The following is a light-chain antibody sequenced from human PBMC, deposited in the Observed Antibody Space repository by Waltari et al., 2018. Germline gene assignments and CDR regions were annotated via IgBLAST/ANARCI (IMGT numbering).Light chain of an antibody. V-gene: IGLV3-21*02. CDR1: NIRSQN. CDR3: QVWDSTSDHHVI. J-gene: IGLJ2*01. Sequence: SYVLTQPRSLSVAPGQTAMITCGGNNIRSQNVHWYQHKSGQAPVLVIFDDSDRPAGCPGRFSGSKSWNTAILTISRVEAGEDAAYYCQVWDSTSDHHVIFGGGTKLTVL. CDR2: DDS.